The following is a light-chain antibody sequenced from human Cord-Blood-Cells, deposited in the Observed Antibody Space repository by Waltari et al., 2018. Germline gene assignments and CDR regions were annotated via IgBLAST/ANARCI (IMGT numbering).Light chain of an antibody. CDR3: QQRSNWPLT. V-gene: IGKV3-11*01. CDR2: DAS. CDR1: QSVSSY. Sequence: EIVLTQSPATLSLSPGERATLCCRASQSVSSYLAWYQQNPGQAPRLLIYDASNRATGIPARFSGSGCVTDFTLTISGLEPEDFAVYYCQQRSNWPLTFGGGTKVEIK. J-gene: IGKJ4*01.